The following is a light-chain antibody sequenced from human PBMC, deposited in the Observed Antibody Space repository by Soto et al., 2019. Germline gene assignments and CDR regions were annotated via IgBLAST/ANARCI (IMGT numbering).Light chain of an antibody. CDR3: QQSYNTPYT. CDR2: GGY. J-gene: IGKJ2*01. CDR1: QTISTH. Sequence: DIQMTQSPSSLSASPGDRVTITCRAGQTISTHLSWYHQSPGKTPNLLIYGGYFLQSGVPSRFSGSGSGTEFTLTISSLQPEDFGTYFCQQSYNTPYTFGQGTKLEI. V-gene: IGKV1-39*01.